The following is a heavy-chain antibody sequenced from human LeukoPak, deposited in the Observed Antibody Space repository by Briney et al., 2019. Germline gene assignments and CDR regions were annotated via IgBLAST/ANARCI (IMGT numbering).Heavy chain of an antibody. D-gene: IGHD3-16*01. V-gene: IGHV3-33*01. J-gene: IGHJ4*02. CDR1: GFTFSTYG. Sequence: GGSLRLSCTASGFTFSTYGMHWVRQAPGKGLEWVAVIWYDGNNKSYADSVKGRFTISRDNSKNTLYLQMNSLRAEDTAVYYFAREFAYAYDYWGQGTLVTVSS. CDR3: AREFAYAYDY. CDR2: IWYDGNNK.